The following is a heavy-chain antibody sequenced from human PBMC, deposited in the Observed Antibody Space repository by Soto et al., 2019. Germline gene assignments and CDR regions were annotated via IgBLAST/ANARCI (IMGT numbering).Heavy chain of an antibody. J-gene: IGHJ6*02. D-gene: IGHD1-7*01. CDR3: ARSPTPELRLGLYYYGMDV. CDR2: INAGNGNT. Sequence: ASVKVSCKASGYTFTSYAMHWVRQAPGQGLEWMGWINAGNGNTKYSQKFQGRVTITRDTSASTAYMELSSLRSEDTAVYYCARSPTPELRLGLYYYGMDVWGQGTTVTVSS. CDR1: GYTFTSYA. V-gene: IGHV1-3*01.